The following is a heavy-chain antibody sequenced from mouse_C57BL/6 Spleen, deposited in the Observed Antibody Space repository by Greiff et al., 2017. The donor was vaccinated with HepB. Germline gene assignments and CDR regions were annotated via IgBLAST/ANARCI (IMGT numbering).Heavy chain of an antibody. J-gene: IGHJ1*03. Sequence: VQLQQSGAELARPGASVKLSCKASGYTFTSYGISWVKQRTGQGLEWIGEIYPRSGNTYYNEKFKGKATLTADKSSSTAYMELRSLTSEDSAVYFCARSGTTVAATDWYFDVWGTGTTVTVSS. CDR1: GYTFTSYG. CDR2: IYPRSGNT. CDR3: ARSGTTVAATDWYFDV. V-gene: IGHV1-81*01. D-gene: IGHD1-1*01.